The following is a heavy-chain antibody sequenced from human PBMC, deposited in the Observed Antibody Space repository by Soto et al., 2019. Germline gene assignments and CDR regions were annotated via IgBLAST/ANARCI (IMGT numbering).Heavy chain of an antibody. J-gene: IGHJ4*02. CDR3: AKDRSLVRGPMPD. V-gene: IGHV3-30*18. Sequence: PXGSLRLTCAASGFTFSSYSMHWVRQAPGKGLEWVAVISYDGSNKYYADSVKGRFTISRDNSKNTLYLQMNSLRAEDTAVYYCAKDRSLVRGPMPDWGQGTLVTVSS. D-gene: IGHD3-10*01. CDR1: GFTFSSYS. CDR2: ISYDGSNK.